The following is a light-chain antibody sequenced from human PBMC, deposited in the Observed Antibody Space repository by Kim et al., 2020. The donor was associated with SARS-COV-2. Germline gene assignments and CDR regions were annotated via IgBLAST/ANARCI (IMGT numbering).Light chain of an antibody. Sequence: QSVLTQPPSASGTPGQRVTISCSGSSSNIGSNYVYWYQQLPGTAPKLLIYRNNQRPSGVPDRFSGSKSGTSASLAISGLRSEDEADYYCAAWDDSLSGNCVFGGGTKVTVL. CDR3: AAWDDSLSGNCV. V-gene: IGLV1-47*01. J-gene: IGLJ3*02. CDR1: SSNIGSNY. CDR2: RNN.